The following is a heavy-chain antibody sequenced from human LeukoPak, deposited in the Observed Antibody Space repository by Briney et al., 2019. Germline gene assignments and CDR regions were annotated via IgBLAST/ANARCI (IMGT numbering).Heavy chain of an antibody. CDR3: VKDIAGSEYDNSSVY. V-gene: IGHV1-2*02. CDR1: GHTFTGYY. D-gene: IGHD3-22*01. J-gene: IGHJ4*02. CDR2: INPKRGDT. Sequence: ASLKVSFKSSGHTFTGYYIHWVRQAPGQGLEWMGWINPKRGDTDYAQRFQGRITMARDTSMSTAFMELYSLTSDDTAVYYCVKDIAGSEYDNSSVYWGQGTLVTVS.